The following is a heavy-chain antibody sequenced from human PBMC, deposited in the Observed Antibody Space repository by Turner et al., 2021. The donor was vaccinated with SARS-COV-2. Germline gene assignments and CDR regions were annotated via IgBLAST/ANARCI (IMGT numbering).Heavy chain of an antibody. CDR1: GSDFNHYA. Sequence: QLSASGGGVVQPGTSMSLSCAASGSDFNHYAIQWVRQVPGKWLEWVAHISPGGGERYYPDSVKVRFTISRDDSRNTVFLQMNTLTAGDTAVYYCARDSYGSGCLSSLDVWGQGTLVTVSS. CDR3: ARDSYGSGCLSSLDV. CDR2: ISPGGGER. V-gene: IGHV3-33*02. D-gene: IGHD2-15*01. J-gene: IGHJ4*02.